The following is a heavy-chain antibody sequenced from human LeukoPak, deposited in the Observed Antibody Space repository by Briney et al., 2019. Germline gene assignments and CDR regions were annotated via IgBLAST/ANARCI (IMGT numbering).Heavy chain of an antibody. D-gene: IGHD3-3*01. J-gene: IGHJ6*03. V-gene: IGHV3-66*04. Sequence: PGGSLRLSCAASGFTVSSNYMNWVRQAPGKGLEWISVIYSGGSRYYADSVNGRFTISRDNSKNTLYLQMNSLRAEDTAVYYCARHNYDFWSVYMDVWGKGTTVTVSS. CDR1: GFTVSSNY. CDR3: ARHNYDFWSVYMDV. CDR2: IYSGGSR.